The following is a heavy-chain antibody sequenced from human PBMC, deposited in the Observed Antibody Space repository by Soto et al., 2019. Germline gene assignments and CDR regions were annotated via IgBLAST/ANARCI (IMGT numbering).Heavy chain of an antibody. CDR2: IRRKAYGGTT. J-gene: IGHJ4*02. D-gene: IGHD3-10*01. CDR3: TREYYGSGSHSFSFDY. CDR1: GFTFGDYT. V-gene: IGHV3-49*03. Sequence: GGSLSLSCTASGFTFGDYTLTWFRQAPGKGLEWVGFIRRKAYGGTTEYAASVKARFTISRDDSKSIAYLQMNSLKTEDTAVYYCTREYYGSGSHSFSFDYWGQGTLVTVSS.